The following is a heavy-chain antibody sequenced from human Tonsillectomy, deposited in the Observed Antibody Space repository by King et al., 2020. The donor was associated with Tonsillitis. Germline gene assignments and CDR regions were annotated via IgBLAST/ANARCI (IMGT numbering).Heavy chain of an antibody. J-gene: IGHJ6*03. CDR3: ARGYTTSGFYMDV. CDR2: IYTSGST. CDR1: GGSISSGSYY. V-gene: IGHV4-61*02. Sequence: VPLPESGPGLVKPSQTLSLTCTVSGGSISSGSYYWSWIRQPAGKGLEWIGRIYTSGSTNYNPSLKSRVTMSVDTSKNQFSLKLSSVTAADTAVYYCARGYTTSGFYMDVWGKGTTVTVSS. D-gene: IGHD3-16*02.